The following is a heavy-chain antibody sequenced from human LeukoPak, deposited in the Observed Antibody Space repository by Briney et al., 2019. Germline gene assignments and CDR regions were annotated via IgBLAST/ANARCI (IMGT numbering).Heavy chain of an antibody. D-gene: IGHD3-22*01. CDR2: INPNSGGT. J-gene: IGHJ4*02. CDR3: ASPQWSNFDSSGYYGDY. CDR1: GYTFTGYY. V-gene: IGHV1-2*06. Sequence: ASVKVSCKASGYTFTGYYMHWVRQAPGQGLEWMGRINPNSGGTNYAQKFRGRVTMTRDTSISTAYMELSRLRSDDTAVYYCASPQWSNFDSSGYYGDYWGQGTLVTVSS.